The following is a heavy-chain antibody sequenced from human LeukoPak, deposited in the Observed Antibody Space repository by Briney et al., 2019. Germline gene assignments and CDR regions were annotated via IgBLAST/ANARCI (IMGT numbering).Heavy chain of an antibody. D-gene: IGHD3-3*01. Sequence: PSETLSLTCAGYGVSFSSYFWTWIRQTPGKGLEWIVEINHSGTTNYNPSLNRRVTMSVDTSKDHFTLKLMSVTAADTGVYYCARGRSYYYFWSGYSFPFAFDIWGQGTMVTVSS. CDR3: ARGRSYYYFWSGYSFPFAFDI. CDR1: GVSFSSYF. J-gene: IGHJ3*02. V-gene: IGHV4-34*01. CDR2: INHSGTT.